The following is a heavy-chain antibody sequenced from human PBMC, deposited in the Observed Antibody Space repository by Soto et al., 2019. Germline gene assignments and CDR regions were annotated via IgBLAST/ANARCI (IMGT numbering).Heavy chain of an antibody. CDR1: GFTFSSYA. CDR3: AKDAYGDPRVYYYYYYMDV. Sequence: LRLSCAASGFTFSSYAMSWVRQAPGKGLEWVSAISGSGGSTYYADSVKGRFTISRDNSKNTLYLQMNSLRAEDTAVYYCAKDAYGDPRVYYYYYYMDVWGKGTTVTVSS. CDR2: ISGSGGST. D-gene: IGHD4-17*01. J-gene: IGHJ6*03. V-gene: IGHV3-23*01.